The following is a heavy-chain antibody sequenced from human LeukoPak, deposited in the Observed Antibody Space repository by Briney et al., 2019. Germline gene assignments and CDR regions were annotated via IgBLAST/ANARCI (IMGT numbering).Heavy chain of an antibody. J-gene: IGHJ4*02. D-gene: IGHD1-26*01. CDR1: GFTFRDYW. Sequence: GGSLRLSCAASGFTFRDYWMDWVRQAPGKGLEWVASIKQDGSEKYYVDSVKGRFTISRDNAKNSLYLQMNSLRAEDTAVYYCARDGTSIVGSLDYWGQGTLVTVSS. V-gene: IGHV3-7*05. CDR2: IKQDGSEK. CDR3: ARDGTSIVGSLDY.